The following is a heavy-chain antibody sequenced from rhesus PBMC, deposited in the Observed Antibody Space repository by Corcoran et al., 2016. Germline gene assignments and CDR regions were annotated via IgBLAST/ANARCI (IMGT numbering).Heavy chain of an antibody. Sequence: QVQLQESGPGVVKPSETLSLTCAVSGGSISGGYDWSWIRQPPGKGLVWIGYIYGSRGSTNYNPSLKNRVTILKDASKNEFSLKLSSVTAADTAVYYCARDRAAAGRFDYWGQGVLVTVSS. CDR2: IYGSRGST. CDR1: GGSISGGYD. J-gene: IGHJ4*01. D-gene: IGHD6-31*01. V-gene: IGHV4-76*01. CDR3: ARDRAAAGRFDY.